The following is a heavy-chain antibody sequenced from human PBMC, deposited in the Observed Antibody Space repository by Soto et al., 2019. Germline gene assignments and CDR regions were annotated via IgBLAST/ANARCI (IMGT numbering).Heavy chain of an antibody. D-gene: IGHD4-17*01. CDR3: ARATLSAYGYYFDY. V-gene: IGHV3-53*01. J-gene: IGHJ4*02. Sequence: EVQLVESGGGLIQPGGSLRLSCAASGFTVSSNYMSWVRQAPGKGLEWVSVIYSGGSTYYADSVKGRFTISRDNSKNTLYLQMNSLRAEVTAVYYCARATLSAYGYYFDYWGQGTLVTVSS. CDR2: IYSGGST. CDR1: GFTVSSNY.